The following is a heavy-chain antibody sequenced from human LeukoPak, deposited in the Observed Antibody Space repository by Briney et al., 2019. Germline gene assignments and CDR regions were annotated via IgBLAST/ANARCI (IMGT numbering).Heavy chain of an antibody. CDR3: ARHSREDYNWKYYFDY. J-gene: IGHJ4*02. V-gene: IGHV4-59*08. CDR2: IYYSGGT. CDR1: GGSIRSYY. Sequence: SETLSLTCTVSGGSIRSYYWSWIRQPPGKGLEWIAYIYYSGGTNYNPSLMSRVTVSVDTSKNQLSLRLSSVTAADTAVYYCARHSREDYNWKYYFDYWGQGTLVTVSS. D-gene: IGHD5-24*01.